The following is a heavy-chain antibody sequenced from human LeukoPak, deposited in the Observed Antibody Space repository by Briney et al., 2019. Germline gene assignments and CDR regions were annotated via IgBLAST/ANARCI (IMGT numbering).Heavy chain of an antibody. D-gene: IGHD2-2*01. CDR3: ARDVADIVVIPTWDY. CDR1: GFTFSSYA. Sequence: GGSLRLSCAASGFTFSSYAMHWVRQAPGKGLEWVAVISYDGSNKYYADSVKGRFTISRDNSKNTLYLQMNSLRTEDTAVYYCARDVADIVVIPTWDYWGQGTLVTVSS. CDR2: ISYDGSNK. J-gene: IGHJ4*02. V-gene: IGHV3-30*01.